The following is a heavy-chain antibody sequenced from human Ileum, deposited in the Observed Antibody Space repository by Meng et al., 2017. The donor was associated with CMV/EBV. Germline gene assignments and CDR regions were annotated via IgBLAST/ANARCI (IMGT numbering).Heavy chain of an antibody. CDR1: GYTFTGYY. J-gene: IGHJ4*02. CDR2: INHNSGGT. CDR3: ARVGSGSQGY. D-gene: IGHD1-26*01. V-gene: IGHV1-2*02. Sequence: VSCKASGYTFTGYYLRWGRQAPGQGLEWMGWINHNSGGTNYAQKFQGRVTMTRDTSISTAYMELSRLRSDDTAVYYCARVGSGSQGYWGQGTLVTVSS.